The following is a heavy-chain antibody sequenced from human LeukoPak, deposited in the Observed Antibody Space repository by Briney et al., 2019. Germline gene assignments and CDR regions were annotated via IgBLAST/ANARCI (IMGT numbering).Heavy chain of an antibody. Sequence: SETLSLTYAVYGGSFSGYYWSWIRQPPGKGLEWIGEINHSGSTNYNPSLKSRVTISVDTSKNQFSLKLSSVTAADTAVYYCARARSMVRGVILVPYYGMDVWGQGTTVTVSS. CDR3: ARARSMVRGVILVPYYGMDV. CDR1: GGSFSGYY. J-gene: IGHJ6*02. CDR2: INHSGST. V-gene: IGHV4-34*01. D-gene: IGHD3-10*01.